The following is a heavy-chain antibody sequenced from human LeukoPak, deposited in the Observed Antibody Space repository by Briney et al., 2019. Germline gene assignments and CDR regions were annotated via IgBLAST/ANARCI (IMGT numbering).Heavy chain of an antibody. J-gene: IGHJ4*02. V-gene: IGHV4-34*01. CDR3: ARGRLYSSSWYFLTVTTFDY. Sequence: SETLSLTCAVSGGSFSGYYWSWIRQPPGKGLEWIGEINHSGSTNYNPSLKSRVTISVDTSKNQFSLKLSSVTAADTAVYYCARGRLYSSSWYFLTVTTFDYWGQGTLVTVSS. CDR2: INHSGST. CDR1: GGSFSGYY. D-gene: IGHD6-13*01.